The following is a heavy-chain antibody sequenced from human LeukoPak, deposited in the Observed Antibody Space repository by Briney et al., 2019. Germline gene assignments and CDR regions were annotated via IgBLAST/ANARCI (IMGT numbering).Heavy chain of an antibody. V-gene: IGHV1-18*01. CDR1: GYTFTNYT. CDR2: INAYNGDI. J-gene: IGHJ3*02. Sequence: ASVKVSCKASGYTFTNYTISWVRQAPGQGLEWMGWINAYNGDIKYSQKFQDRVTMTTDTSTSTAYMELKSLRSDDTAVYYCARDLPGGFGAFDIWGQGTMVTVSS. CDR3: ARDLPGGFGAFDI. D-gene: IGHD3-10*01.